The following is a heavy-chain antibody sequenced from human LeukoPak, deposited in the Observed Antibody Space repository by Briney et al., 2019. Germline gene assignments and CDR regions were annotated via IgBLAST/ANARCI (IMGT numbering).Heavy chain of an antibody. CDR3: AKDRSDYSNYALGVLDY. D-gene: IGHD4-11*01. V-gene: IGHV3-73*01. CDR2: IRSKANSYAT. CDR1: GFTFSGSA. J-gene: IGHJ4*02. Sequence: GGSLRLSCAASGFTFSGSAMHWVRQASGKGLEWVGRIRSKANSYATAYAASVKGRFTISRDDSKNTAYLQMNSLRAEDTAVYYCAKDRSDYSNYALGVLDYWGQGTLVTVSS.